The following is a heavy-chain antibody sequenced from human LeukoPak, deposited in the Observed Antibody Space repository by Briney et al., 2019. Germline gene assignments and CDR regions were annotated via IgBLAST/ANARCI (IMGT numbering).Heavy chain of an antibody. Sequence: GGSLRLSCAASGFTFSSYGMHWVRQAPGKGLEWVAVIWYDGSNRFYADSVKGRFTISRDNSKNTLYLQMNSLRAEDTAVYYCARDRAAADLDYWGQGTLVTVSS. V-gene: IGHV3-33*01. J-gene: IGHJ4*02. CDR2: IWYDGSNR. CDR3: ARDRAAADLDY. D-gene: IGHD6-13*01. CDR1: GFTFSSYG.